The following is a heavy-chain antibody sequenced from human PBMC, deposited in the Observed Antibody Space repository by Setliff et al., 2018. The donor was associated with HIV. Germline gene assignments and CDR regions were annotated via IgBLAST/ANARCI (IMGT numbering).Heavy chain of an antibody. J-gene: IGHJ4*02. CDR3: ARDYYESRGYIFWPGLPDY. V-gene: IGHV1-2*02. CDR1: GYTFTSYG. Sequence: ASVKVSCKASGYTFTSYGISWVRQAPGQGLEWMGWINPNNCGTNYAQKFQGRVTMTRDTSISTAYMELSRLRSDDTAVYYCARDYYESRGYIFWPGLPDYWGQGTLVTVSS. D-gene: IGHD3-22*01. CDR2: INPNNCGT.